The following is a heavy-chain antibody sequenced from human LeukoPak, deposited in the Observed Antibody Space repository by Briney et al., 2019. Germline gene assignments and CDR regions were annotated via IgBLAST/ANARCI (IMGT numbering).Heavy chain of an antibody. CDR3: ARGLYYYGSGSYGDY. J-gene: IGHJ4*02. V-gene: IGHV1-46*01. Sequence: ASVKVSCKVSGYTLTELSMHRVRQAPGQGLEWMGIINPSGGSTSYAQKFQGRVTMTRDTSTSTVYMELSSLRSEDTAVYYCARGLYYYGSGSYGDYWGQGTLVTVSS. CDR1: GYTLTELS. D-gene: IGHD3-10*01. CDR2: INPSGGST.